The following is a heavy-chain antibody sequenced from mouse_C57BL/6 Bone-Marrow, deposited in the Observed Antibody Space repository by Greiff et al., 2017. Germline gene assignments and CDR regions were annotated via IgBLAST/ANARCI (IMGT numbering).Heavy chain of an antibody. CDR1: GYTFTSYG. Sequence: QVQLQQSGAELARPGASVKLSCKASGYTFTSYGISWVKQRTGQGLEWIGEIYPRSGNNYFNEKFKGKATLTADKSSSTAYMELRSLTSEDSAVYFCARCGYHGGFAYWGQGTLVTVSA. D-gene: IGHD2-2*01. J-gene: IGHJ3*01. V-gene: IGHV1-81*01. CDR2: IYPRSGNN. CDR3: ARCGYHGGFAY.